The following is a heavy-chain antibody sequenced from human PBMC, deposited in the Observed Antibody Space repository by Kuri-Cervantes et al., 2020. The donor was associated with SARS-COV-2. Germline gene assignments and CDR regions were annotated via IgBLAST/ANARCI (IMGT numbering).Heavy chain of an antibody. CDR3: SKDKSVNFAKNYFDY. D-gene: IGHD3-9*01. CDR2: IRYDGSNK. CDR1: GFTFSSYG. J-gene: IGHJ4*02. V-gene: IGHV3-30*02. Sequence: GGSLRLSCAASGFTFSSYGMHWVRQAPGKGLEWVAFIRYDGSNKYYADSVKGRFTISRDNSKNTLYLQMNSLRAEDTVVYYCSKDKSVNFAKNYFDYWGQGTLVTVSS.